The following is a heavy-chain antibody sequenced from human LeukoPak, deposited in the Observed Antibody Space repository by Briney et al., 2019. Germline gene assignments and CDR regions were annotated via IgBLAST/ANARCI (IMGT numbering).Heavy chain of an antibody. CDR1: GGFNTQYY. CDR3: ARGQWLPVFDF. CDR2: IYHSGST. Sequence: PSETLSLTCSVSGGFNTQYYWSWLRQPPGKGLEWIGYIYHSGSTNYNPSLKSRVTISVDTSKNHFSLKLSSVTAADTAVYYCARGQWLPVFDFWGQGTLVTVSS. J-gene: IGHJ4*02. V-gene: IGHV4-59*01. D-gene: IGHD3-22*01.